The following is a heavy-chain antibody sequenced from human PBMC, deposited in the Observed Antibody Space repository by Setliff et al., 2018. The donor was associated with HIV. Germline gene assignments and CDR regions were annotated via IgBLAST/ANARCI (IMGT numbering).Heavy chain of an antibody. V-gene: IGHV4-59*01. Sequence: SETLSLTCSVSGASISSYYWNWIRQAPGKGLEWIGTMYFSGNARISPFFKSRVTISVDTSKNQLSLNLTSVTAADTAVYYCARVETTVRGATYAMDVWGQGTTVTVSS. CDR3: ARVETTVRGATYAMDV. D-gene: IGHD3-10*01. J-gene: IGHJ6*02. CDR2: MYFSGNA. CDR1: GASISSYY.